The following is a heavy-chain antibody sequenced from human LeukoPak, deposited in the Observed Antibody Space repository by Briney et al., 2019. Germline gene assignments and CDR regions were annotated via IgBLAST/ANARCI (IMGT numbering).Heavy chain of an antibody. Sequence: SVKVSCKASGGTFSSYAISWVRQAPGQGLEWMGGIIPIFGTANYAQKFQGRVTITADKSTSTAYMELSSLRSEDTAVYYCASVGDYGDYDYYYYGMYVWGKGTTVTVSS. V-gene: IGHV1-69*06. CDR2: IIPIFGTA. J-gene: IGHJ6*04. CDR3: ASVGDYGDYDYYYYGMYV. D-gene: IGHD4-17*01. CDR1: GGTFSSYA.